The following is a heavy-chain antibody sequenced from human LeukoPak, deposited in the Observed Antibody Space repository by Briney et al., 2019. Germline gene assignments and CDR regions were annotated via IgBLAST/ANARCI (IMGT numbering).Heavy chain of an antibody. CDR2: IYRSGTT. CDR3: ARRVAAAGKGRYFDY. J-gene: IGHJ4*02. D-gene: IGHD6-13*01. V-gene: IGHV4-38-2*02. CDR1: AYSISDGWV. Sequence: SGTLSLTCTVSAYSISDGWVWGMIRQPPGKGLEWIGSIYRSGTTYYNPSLKSRVTTSVDTSNNQFSLKLTSVTAADTAVYYCARRVAAAGKGRYFDYWGQGTLVTVSS.